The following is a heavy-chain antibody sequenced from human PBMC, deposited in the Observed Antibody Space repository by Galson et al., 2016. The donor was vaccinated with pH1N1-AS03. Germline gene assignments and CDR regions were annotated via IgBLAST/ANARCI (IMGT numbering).Heavy chain of an antibody. J-gene: IGHJ4*02. CDR2: IGSSGRTI. D-gene: IGHD2-21*01. CDR1: VSLSGYS. Sequence: SLRLSCAASVSLSGYSVNWVRQAPGKGLEWVAYIGSSGRTISYADSVKGRFTVSRDSGKNSVELQMNSLGAEDTAVYYCARDSPKTLIGGEVWGQGTLVTVSS. V-gene: IGHV3-48*01. CDR3: ARDSPKTLIGGEV.